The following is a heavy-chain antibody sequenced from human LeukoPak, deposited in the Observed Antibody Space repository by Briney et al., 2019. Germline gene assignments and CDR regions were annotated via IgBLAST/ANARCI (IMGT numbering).Heavy chain of an antibody. CDR3: ARVLLVYSGYDSAWFDP. D-gene: IGHD5-12*01. V-gene: IGHV1-69*13. J-gene: IGHJ5*02. CDR1: GGTFSSYA. Sequence: SVKVSCKASGGTFSSYAISWVRQAPGQGLEWMGGIIPIFGTANYAQKFQGRVTITADESTSTAYMELSSLRSEDTAVYYCARVLLVYSGYDSAWFDPWGQGTLVTVSS. CDR2: IIPIFGTA.